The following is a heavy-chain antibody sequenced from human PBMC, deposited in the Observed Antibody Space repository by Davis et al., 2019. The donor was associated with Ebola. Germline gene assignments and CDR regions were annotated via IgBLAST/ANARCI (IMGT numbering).Heavy chain of an antibody. J-gene: IGHJ4*02. Sequence: HTGGPLRLSCAASGFPFRSHWMHWVRQAPGKGLVWVSRIPSDGIRTTYADSVKGRFTISRDNAKSTLYLQMNDLRAEDTAVYYCARDSIVGPTTLDYWGQGTLVTVSS. D-gene: IGHD1-26*01. CDR3: ARDSIVGPTTLDY. V-gene: IGHV3-74*03. CDR1: GFPFRSHW. CDR2: IPSDGIRT.